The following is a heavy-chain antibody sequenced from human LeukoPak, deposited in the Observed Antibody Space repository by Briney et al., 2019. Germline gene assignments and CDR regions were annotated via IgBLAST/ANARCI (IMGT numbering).Heavy chain of an antibody. D-gene: IGHD3-3*01. V-gene: IGHV3-15*01. J-gene: IGHJ4*02. CDR1: GFTFSSYE. CDR3: TTAYYDFWRSAYYFDY. Sequence: GGSLRLSCAASGFTFSSYEMNWVRQAPGKGLEWVGRIKSKTDGGTTDYAAPVKGRFTISRDDSKNTLYLQMNSLKPEDTAVYYCTTAYYDFWRSAYYFDYWGQGTLVTVSS. CDR2: IKSKTDGGTT.